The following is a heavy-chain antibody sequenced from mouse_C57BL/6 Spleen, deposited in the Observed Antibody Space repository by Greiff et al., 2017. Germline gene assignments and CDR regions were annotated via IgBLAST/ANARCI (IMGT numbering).Heavy chain of an antibody. D-gene: IGHD2-12*01. CDR2: IDPSDSYT. J-gene: IGHJ3*01. CDR3: ARSGGKDDGDWFAY. CDR1: GYTFTSYW. V-gene: IGHV1-69*01. Sequence: QVQLQQPGAELVMPGASVKLSCKASGYTFTSYWMHWVKQRPGQGLEWIGEIDPSDSYTNYNQKFKGKSTLTVDKSSSTAYMQLSSLTSEDSAVYYCARSGGKDDGDWFAYWGQGTLVTVSA.